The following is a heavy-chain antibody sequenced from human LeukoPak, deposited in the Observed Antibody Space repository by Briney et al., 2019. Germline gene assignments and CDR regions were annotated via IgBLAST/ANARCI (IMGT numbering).Heavy chain of an antibody. J-gene: IGHJ4*02. CDR1: GCTFSSYA. Sequence: GGSLRLSCAASGCTFSSYARIWVRQAPWKGLEWVSTTSGSGGSSYYADSVKGRFTISRDNSKNPLYLQMNSLRADDTAVYYCAKAGYSYGIPFFDYWGQGTLVTVSS. CDR2: TSGSGGSS. CDR3: AKAGYSYGIPFFDY. D-gene: IGHD5-18*01. V-gene: IGHV3-23*01.